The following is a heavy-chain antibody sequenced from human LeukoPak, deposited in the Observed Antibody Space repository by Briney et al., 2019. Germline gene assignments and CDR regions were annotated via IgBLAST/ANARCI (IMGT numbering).Heavy chain of an antibody. J-gene: IGHJ5*02. D-gene: IGHD5-12*01. V-gene: IGHV3-30*04. CDR1: GFTFSSYA. CDR2: ILNDGSNK. Sequence: GGSLRLSCAASGFTFSSYAMSWVRQAPGKGLEWVAVILNDGSNKYHADSVKGRFTISRDNTKNTLYLQMNSLRTEDTAVYHCARDLPSGTSGFVFDPWGQGTLVTVSS. CDR3: ARDLPSGTSGFVFDP.